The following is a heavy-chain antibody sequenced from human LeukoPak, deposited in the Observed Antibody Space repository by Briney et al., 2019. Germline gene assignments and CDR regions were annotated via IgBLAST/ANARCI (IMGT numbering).Heavy chain of an antibody. V-gene: IGHV1-8*01. Sequence: ASVKVSCKASGYTFTSYDISWVRQATGQGLEWMGWMNPNSGNAGYAQRFQGRVTMTRNNSISTAYMELTSLRSEDTAVYYCGRPLQRGSWTQRALDYWGQGALVTVSS. CDR3: GRPLQRGSWTQRALDY. CDR2: MNPNSGNA. J-gene: IGHJ4*02. D-gene: IGHD3-10*01. CDR1: GYTFTSYD.